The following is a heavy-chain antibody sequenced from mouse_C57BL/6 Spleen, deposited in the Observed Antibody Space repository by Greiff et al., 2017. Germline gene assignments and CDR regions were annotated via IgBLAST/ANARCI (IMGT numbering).Heavy chain of an antibody. Sequence: QVQLQQSGAELVRPGASVTLSCKASGYTFTDYEMHWVKQTPVHGLEWIGAIDPETGGTAYNQKFKGKAILTADKSSSTAYMELRSLTSEDSAVYYCTRGGYGGCWFAYWGQGTLVTVSA. J-gene: IGHJ3*01. CDR1: GYTFTDYE. D-gene: IGHD2-2*01. CDR3: TRGGYGGCWFAY. V-gene: IGHV1-15*01. CDR2: IDPETGGT.